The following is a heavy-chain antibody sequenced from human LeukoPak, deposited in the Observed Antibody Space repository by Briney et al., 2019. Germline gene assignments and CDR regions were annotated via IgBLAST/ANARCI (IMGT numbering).Heavy chain of an antibody. V-gene: IGHV3-30-3*01. Sequence: PGRSLRLSCAASGFTFSSYAMHWVRQAPGKGLEWVAVISYDGSNKYYADSVKGRFTISRDNSKNTLYLQMNSLRAEDTAVYYCARDFTDSSGLESDYWGQGTLVTVSS. CDR2: ISYDGSNK. CDR1: GFTFSSYA. J-gene: IGHJ4*02. CDR3: ARDFTDSSGLESDY. D-gene: IGHD3-22*01.